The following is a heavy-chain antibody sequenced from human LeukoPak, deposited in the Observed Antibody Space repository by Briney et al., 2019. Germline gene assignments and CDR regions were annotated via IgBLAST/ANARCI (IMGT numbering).Heavy chain of an antibody. CDR3: ARERGGYSSSLRYYFDY. D-gene: IGHD6-6*01. Sequence: SETLSLTCTVSGGSINSSNYYWGWIRQPPGKGLEWIGSINYSGRTKYNPSLKSRVTISVDTSKNQFSLKLSSVTAADTAVYYCARERGGYSSSLRYYFDYWGQGTLVTVSS. V-gene: IGHV4-39*07. J-gene: IGHJ4*02. CDR1: GGSINSSNYY. CDR2: INYSGRT.